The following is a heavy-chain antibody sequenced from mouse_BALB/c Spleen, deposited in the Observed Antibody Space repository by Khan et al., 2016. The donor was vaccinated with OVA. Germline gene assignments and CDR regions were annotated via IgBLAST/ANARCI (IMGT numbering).Heavy chain of an antibody. CDR2: INPNTGES. Sequence: QIQLVQSGPELKKPGETVKISCKASGYTFTDYGMNWVKQAPGKGLKWMGWINPNTGESTFAEDFKGRFAFSLETSARTAYLQINNLKNEDTAIYFCARDDYCGTAYRNLDHYALDSWGQGTSVTVSS. CDR3: ARDDYCGTAYRNLDHYALDS. J-gene: IGHJ4*01. CDR1: GYTFTDYG. D-gene: IGHD1-1*01. V-gene: IGHV9-3*02.